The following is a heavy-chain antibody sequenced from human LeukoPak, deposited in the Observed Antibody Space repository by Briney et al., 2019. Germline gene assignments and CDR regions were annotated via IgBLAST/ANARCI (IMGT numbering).Heavy chain of an antibody. CDR1: GGSFTSFSYY. Sequence: SETLSLTCTVSGGSFTSFSYYWGWIRQPPGKGLEWIGESNHSGSTNYNPSLKSRVTISVDTSKNQFSLKLSSVTAADTAVYYCARGYGSGSYYNGFDYWGQGTLVTVSS. D-gene: IGHD3-10*01. J-gene: IGHJ4*02. CDR3: ARGYGSGSYYNGFDY. V-gene: IGHV4-39*07. CDR2: SNHSGST.